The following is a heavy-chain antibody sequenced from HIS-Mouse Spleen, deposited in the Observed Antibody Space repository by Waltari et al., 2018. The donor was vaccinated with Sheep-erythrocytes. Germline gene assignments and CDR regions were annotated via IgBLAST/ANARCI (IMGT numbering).Heavy chain of an antibody. CDR2: INYRGST. J-gene: IGHJ4*02. CDR1: GGSISSYY. CDR3: ARCGSGSFDY. D-gene: IGHD3-10*01. V-gene: IGHV4-59*01. Sequence: QVQLQESGPGLVKPSETLSLTCTVSGGSISSYYWSWIRQPPGKGREWIGYINYRGSTTYNPSLKSRVTISVDTSTTQFSLKLSSVTAADTAVYYCARCGSGSFDYWGQGTLVTVSS.